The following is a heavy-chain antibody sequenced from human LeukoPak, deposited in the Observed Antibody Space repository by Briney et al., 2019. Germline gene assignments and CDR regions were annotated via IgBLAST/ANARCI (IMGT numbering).Heavy chain of an antibody. D-gene: IGHD6-6*01. CDR1: GFTFSSYA. V-gene: IGHV3-23*01. J-gene: IGHJ4*02. CDR2: ISGSGGST. CDR3: AKVEGSSRRFDY. Sequence: GGSLRLPCAASGFTFSSYAMSWVRQAPGKGLEWVSAISGSGGSTYYADSVKGRFTISRDNSKNTLYLQMNSLRAEDTAVYYCAKVEGSSRRFDYWGQGTLVTVSS.